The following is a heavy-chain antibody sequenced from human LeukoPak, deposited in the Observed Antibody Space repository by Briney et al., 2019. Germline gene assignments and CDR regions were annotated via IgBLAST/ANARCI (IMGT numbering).Heavy chain of an antibody. CDR2: INPNSGGT. V-gene: IGHV1-2*02. Sequence: ASVKVSCKASGYTFTGYYMHWVRQAPGQGLEWMGWINPNSGGTNYAQKFQGRVTMTRDTSISTAYMELSRLRSDDTAVYYCARDELWWELLGSAFDIWGQGTMVTVSS. CDR1: GYTFTGYY. CDR3: ARDELWWELLGSAFDI. D-gene: IGHD1-26*01. J-gene: IGHJ3*02.